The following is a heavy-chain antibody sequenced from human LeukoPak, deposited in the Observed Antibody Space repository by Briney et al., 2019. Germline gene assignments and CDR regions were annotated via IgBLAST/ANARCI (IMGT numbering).Heavy chain of an antibody. V-gene: IGHV3-7*01. CDR2: IKQDGSEK. D-gene: IGHD2-21*01. Sequence: PGGSLRLSCAASGFTFSSYWMSWVRQAPGKGLEWVSNIKQDGSEKYYVDSVKGRFTISRDNAKNSLYLQMNSLRAEDTAVYYCARFVANWHPGGMDVWGQGTTVIVSS. CDR3: ARFVANWHPGGMDV. CDR1: GFTFSSYW. J-gene: IGHJ6*02.